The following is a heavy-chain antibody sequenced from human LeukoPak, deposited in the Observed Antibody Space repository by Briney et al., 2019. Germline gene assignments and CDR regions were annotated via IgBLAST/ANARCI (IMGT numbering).Heavy chain of an antibody. CDR3: ARARLHRYFDY. D-gene: IGHD3-16*01. CDR2: INHSGST. J-gene: IGHJ4*02. CDR1: GGSFSGYY. Sequence: KPSETLSLTCAVYGGSFSGYYWSWIRQPPGKGLEWIGEINHSGSTNYNPSLKSRVTVSVDTSKNQFSLKLSSVTAADTAVYYCARARLHRYFDYWGQGTLVTVSS. V-gene: IGHV4-34*01.